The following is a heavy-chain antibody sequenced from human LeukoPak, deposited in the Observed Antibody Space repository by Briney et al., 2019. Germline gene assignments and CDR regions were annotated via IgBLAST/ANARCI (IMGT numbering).Heavy chain of an antibody. Sequence: PGGSLRLSCAASGFTVSSNYMSWVRQAPGKGLEWVSVIYSGGSTYYSDSAKGRFTISRDNSRNTLNLQMNSLGAEDTAVYYCARDGVRGVTDYYYYYMDVWGKGTTVTVSS. CDR3: ARDGVRGVTDYYYYYMDV. CDR1: GFTVSSNY. CDR2: IYSGGST. D-gene: IGHD3-10*01. J-gene: IGHJ6*03. V-gene: IGHV3-66*02.